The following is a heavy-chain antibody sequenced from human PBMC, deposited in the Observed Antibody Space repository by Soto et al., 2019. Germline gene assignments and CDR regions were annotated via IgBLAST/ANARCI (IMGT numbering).Heavy chain of an antibody. CDR1: GFTFSSYW. D-gene: IGHD1-26*01. V-gene: IGHV3-74*01. J-gene: IGHJ6*02. CDR2: INSDGSST. Sequence: GGSLRLSCAASGFTFSSYWMHWVRQAPGKGLVWVSRINSDGSSTSYADSVKGRFTISRDNAKNTLYLQMNSPRAEDTAVYYCARDWWELLAYYYYGMDVWGQGTTVTVSS. CDR3: ARDWWELLAYYYYGMDV.